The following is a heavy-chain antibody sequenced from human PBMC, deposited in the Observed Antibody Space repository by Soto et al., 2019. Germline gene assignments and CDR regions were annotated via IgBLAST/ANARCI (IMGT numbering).Heavy chain of an antibody. Sequence: ASVKVSCKASGYTFTSYAMHWVRQAPGQRLEWMGWINAGNGNTKYSQKFQGRVTITRDTSASTAYMELSSLRSEDTAVYYCARDLGLYGYPQAFDIWGQGTMVTVS. CDR1: GYTFTSYA. CDR3: ARDLGLYGYPQAFDI. D-gene: IGHD5-12*01. CDR2: INAGNGNT. V-gene: IGHV1-3*01. J-gene: IGHJ3*02.